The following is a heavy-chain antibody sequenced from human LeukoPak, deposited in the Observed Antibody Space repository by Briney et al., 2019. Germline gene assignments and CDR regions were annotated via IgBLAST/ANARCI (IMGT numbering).Heavy chain of an antibody. V-gene: IGHV4-4*09. Sequence: PSETLSLTCTVSGGSISSYYWSWIRQPPGKGLEWIGYIYTSGSTNHNPSLKSRVTISVDTSKNQFSLKLSSVTAADTAVYYCASGPKGSSWLSWFDPWGQGTLVTVSS. J-gene: IGHJ5*02. CDR1: GGSISSYY. CDR2: IYTSGST. D-gene: IGHD6-13*01. CDR3: ASGPKGSSWLSWFDP.